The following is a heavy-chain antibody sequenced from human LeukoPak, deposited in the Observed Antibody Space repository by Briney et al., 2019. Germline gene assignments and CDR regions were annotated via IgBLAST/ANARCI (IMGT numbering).Heavy chain of an antibody. CDR1: GFTFSSYA. D-gene: IGHD4-11*01. CDR3: AKVYSNRYYYYYYMDV. Sequence: GGSLRLSCAASGFTFSSYAMSWVRQAPGKGLEWVSAISGSGGSTYYADSVKGRFTISRDNSKNTLYPQMNSLRAEDTAVYYCAKVYSNRYYYYYYMDVWGKGTTVTVSS. V-gene: IGHV3-23*01. J-gene: IGHJ6*03. CDR2: ISGSGGST.